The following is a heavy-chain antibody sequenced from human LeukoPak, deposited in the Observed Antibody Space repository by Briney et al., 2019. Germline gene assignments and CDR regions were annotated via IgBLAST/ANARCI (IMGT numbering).Heavy chain of an antibody. Sequence: GGSLRLSCAVSGFTFSSHWMHWVRQGPGKGLEWVSVISGNRSNTYYADSVKGRFTISRDNSKNTLYLQMNSLRAEDTAVYYCAKEGYSYGGDGFDYWGQGTLVTVSS. J-gene: IGHJ4*02. CDR2: ISGNRSNT. CDR1: GFTFSSHW. CDR3: AKEGYSYGGDGFDY. V-gene: IGHV3-23*01. D-gene: IGHD5-18*01.